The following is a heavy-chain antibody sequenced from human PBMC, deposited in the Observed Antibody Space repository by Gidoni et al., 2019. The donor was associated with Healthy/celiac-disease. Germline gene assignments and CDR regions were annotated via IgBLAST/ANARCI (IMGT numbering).Heavy chain of an antibody. D-gene: IGHD2-2*01. CDR3: ARRPSCYGELCSGFDP. CDR2: MNPNSGNT. CDR1: GYTFTSYD. V-gene: IGHV1-8*01. J-gene: IGHJ5*02. Sequence: QVQLVQSGAEVKKPGAAVKVSCKASGYTFTSYDINWVRQATGQGLEWMGWMNPNSGNTGYAQKFQGRVTMTRNTSISTAYMELSSLRSEDTAVYYCARRPSCYGELCSGFDPWGQGTLVTVSS.